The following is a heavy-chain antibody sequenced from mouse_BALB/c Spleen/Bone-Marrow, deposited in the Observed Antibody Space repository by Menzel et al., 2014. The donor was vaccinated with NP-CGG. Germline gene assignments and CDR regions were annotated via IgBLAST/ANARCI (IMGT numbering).Heavy chain of an antibody. D-gene: IGHD2-4*01. CDR3: ARYYDYDWYFDV. Sequence: VMLVESGPELVKPGASVKMSCKASGYTFTDYVISWVKQRTGQGLEWIGEIYPGSGSTYYNEKFKGKATLTADKSSNTAYVQLSSLTSEDSAVYFCARYYDYDWYFDVWGAGTTVTVSS. CDR2: IYPGSGST. V-gene: IGHV1-77*01. CDR1: GYTFTDYV. J-gene: IGHJ1*01.